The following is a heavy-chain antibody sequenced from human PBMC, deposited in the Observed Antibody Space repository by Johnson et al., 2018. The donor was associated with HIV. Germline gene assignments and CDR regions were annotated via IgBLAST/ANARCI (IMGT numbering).Heavy chain of an antibody. J-gene: IGHJ3*02. D-gene: IGHD3-3*01. V-gene: IGHV3-20*04. CDR2: INWNGASR. CDR1: GFTFDDYG. CDR3: ARVRDYNFWSGQQSRHAFDI. Sequence: VQLVESGGGVVRPGGSLRLSCAASGFTFDDYGMTWVRQVAGKGLEWVSGINWNGASRGYVDSVKDRFTISRDNSKNTLYLQMNSLRAEDTAVYYCARVRDYNFWSGQQSRHAFDIWGQGTMVTVSS.